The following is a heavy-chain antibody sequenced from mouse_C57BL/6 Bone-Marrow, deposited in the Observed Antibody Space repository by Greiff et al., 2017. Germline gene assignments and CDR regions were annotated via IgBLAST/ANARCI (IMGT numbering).Heavy chain of an antibody. CDR1: GYTFTSYW. D-gene: IGHD3-1*01. CDR3: ARRAFYYAMDY. CDR2: IHPNSGST. V-gene: IGHV1-64*01. Sequence: VQLQQPGAELVKPGASVKLSCKASGYTFTSYWMHWVKQRPGQGLEWIGMIHPNSGSTNYNEKFKSKATLTVDKSSSTAYMQLSSLTSEDSAVYYCARRAFYYAMDYWGQGTSVTVSS. J-gene: IGHJ4*01.